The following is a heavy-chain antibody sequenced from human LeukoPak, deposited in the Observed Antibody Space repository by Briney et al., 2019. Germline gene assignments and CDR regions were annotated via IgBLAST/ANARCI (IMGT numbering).Heavy chain of an antibody. CDR2: VKEDGSEK. D-gene: IGHD3-10*01. J-gene: IGHJ4*02. CDR3: ARDYGAASGSYYDY. CDR1: GFTFSSYE. V-gene: IGHV3-7*01. Sequence: GGSLRLSCAASGFTFSSYEMNWVRQAPGKGLEWVANVKEDGSEKNYVDSVKGRFTISRDNAKNSLYLQMNSLRAEDTAVYYCARDYGAASGSYYDYWGQGTLVTVSS.